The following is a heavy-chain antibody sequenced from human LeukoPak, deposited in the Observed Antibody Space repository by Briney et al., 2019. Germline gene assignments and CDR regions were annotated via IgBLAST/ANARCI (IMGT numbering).Heavy chain of an antibody. CDR2: ISSSSSYI. V-gene: IGHV3-21*01. CDR1: GFTFSSYS. CDR3: ATLVAATSAPEAHYYYMDV. J-gene: IGHJ6*03. D-gene: IGHD2-15*01. Sequence: GGSLRLSCAASGFTFSSYSMNWVRPAPGKGLEWVSSISSSSSYIYYADSVKGRFTLSRDKAKNSLYLQMNSLRAEDTAVYYCATLVAATSAPEAHYYYMDVWGKGTTVTVSS.